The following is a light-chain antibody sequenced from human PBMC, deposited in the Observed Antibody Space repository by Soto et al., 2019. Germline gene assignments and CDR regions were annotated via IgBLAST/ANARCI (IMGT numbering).Light chain of an antibody. V-gene: IGKV3-15*01. Sequence: EIVMTQSPATLSVSPGGRATLSCRASQSVRNNLAWYQQKPGQAPRLLISGASTRATGIPARFSASGSGTEFTLSISSLQSEDFAVYYCQQYNDWPRTFGQGTKVDIK. J-gene: IGKJ1*01. CDR1: QSVRNN. CDR3: QQYNDWPRT. CDR2: GAS.